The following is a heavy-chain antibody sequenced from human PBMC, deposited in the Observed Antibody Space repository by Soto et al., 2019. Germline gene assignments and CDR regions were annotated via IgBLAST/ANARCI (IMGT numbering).Heavy chain of an antibody. J-gene: IGHJ6*02. CDR1: GGSISSYY. D-gene: IGHD4-17*01. Sequence: TSETLSLTCTVSGGSISSYYWSWIRQPPGKGLEWIGYIYYSGSTNYNPSLKSRVTISVDTSKNQFSLKLSSVTAADTAVYYCARAAQHWIGDYVLSYYYYGMDVWGQGTKVTVSS. CDR3: ARAAQHWIGDYVLSYYYYGMDV. CDR2: IYYSGST. V-gene: IGHV4-59*01.